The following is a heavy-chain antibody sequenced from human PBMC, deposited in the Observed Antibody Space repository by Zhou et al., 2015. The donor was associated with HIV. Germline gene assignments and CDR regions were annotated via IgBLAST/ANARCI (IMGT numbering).Heavy chain of an antibody. V-gene: IGHV1-69*06. D-gene: IGHD4-17*01. CDR3: ARGFSHGDYEVFFKE. CDR2: ITPMFGTA. Sequence: QVQLVQSGAEVKKPGSSVKVSCKASGGTFSSYAISWVRQAPGQGPEWMGSITPMFGTADYARKFQGRVSITADTSTRTGYMELQSLRYEDTVVYYCARGFSHGDYEVFFKEWGQGTLITVSS. CDR1: GGTFSSYA. J-gene: IGHJ1*01.